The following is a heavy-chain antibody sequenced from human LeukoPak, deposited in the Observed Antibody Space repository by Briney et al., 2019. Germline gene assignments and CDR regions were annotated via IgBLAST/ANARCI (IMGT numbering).Heavy chain of an antibody. J-gene: IGHJ4*02. Sequence: SQTLSLTCTVSGGSISSGDDYWSWIRQPPGKGLEWIGFIYYSGNTYYHPSLKSRVTISVDTSKNQFSLRLNSVTAADTAVYYCARDHCSSKSCFIDYWGQGTLVTVSS. D-gene: IGHD2-2*01. CDR2: IYYSGNT. CDR1: GGSISSGDDY. CDR3: ARDHCSSKSCFIDY. V-gene: IGHV4-30-4*08.